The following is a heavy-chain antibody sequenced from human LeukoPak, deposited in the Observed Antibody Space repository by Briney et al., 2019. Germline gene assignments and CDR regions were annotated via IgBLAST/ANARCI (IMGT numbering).Heavy chain of an antibody. CDR3: GKTTTGYSSGQKPAWPVDY. Sequence: QPGGSLRLSFEASGFTFGSYAMYWVRQAPGKGLEWVAGIFGSGGSAHYADSAKGRFTISRDNSKNTVYLQINSLRAEDTAVYYCGKTTTGYSSGQKPAWPVDYWGQGTLVTVSS. D-gene: IGHD6-19*01. CDR2: IFGSGGSA. J-gene: IGHJ4*02. V-gene: IGHV3-23*01. CDR1: GFTFGSYA.